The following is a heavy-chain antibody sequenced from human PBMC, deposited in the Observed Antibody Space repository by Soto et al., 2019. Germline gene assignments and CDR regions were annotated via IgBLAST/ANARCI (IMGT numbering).Heavy chain of an antibody. CDR1: GFSLSTSGVG. CDR2: IYWDDDK. V-gene: IGHV2-5*02. Sequence: QITLKESGPTLVKPTQTLTLTCTFSGFSLSTSGVGVGWIRQPPGKALEWVALIYWDDDKRYSPSLKSRLTITKDTSKNQVVLTMTNMDPVDTATYYCAHSRYYYGSGRSWDWFDPWGQGTLVTVSS. CDR3: AHSRYYYGSGRSWDWFDP. D-gene: IGHD3-10*01. J-gene: IGHJ5*02.